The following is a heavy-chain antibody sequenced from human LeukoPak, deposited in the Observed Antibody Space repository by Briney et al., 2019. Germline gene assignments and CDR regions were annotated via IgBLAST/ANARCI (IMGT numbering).Heavy chain of an antibody. V-gene: IGHV3-74*01. CDR2: INSDGTGT. Sequence: GVSLRLSCAASGFTVSSYRMHWVRQAPGKGLVWVSRINSDGTGTNYADSVKGRFTISRDNAKNTLYLQMNSLRAEDTAVYYCTRALGSSTTNRYMDVWGKGTTVTVSS. CDR3: TRALGSSTTNRYMDV. CDR1: GFTVSSYR. D-gene: IGHD2-2*01. J-gene: IGHJ6*03.